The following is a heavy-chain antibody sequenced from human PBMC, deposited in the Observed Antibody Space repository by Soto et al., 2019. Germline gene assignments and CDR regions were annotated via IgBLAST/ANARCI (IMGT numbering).Heavy chain of an antibody. CDR2: INRDGSST. V-gene: IGHV3-74*01. CDR3: ARGGGGMYCRSTSCYTWVFDY. D-gene: IGHD2-2*02. J-gene: IGHJ4*02. CDR1: GFTFSSYW. Sequence: EVQLVESGGGLVQPGGSLRLSCAASGFTFSSYWMHWVRQAPGKGLVWVSRINRDGSSTSYADSVKGRFTISRDNAKNTLYLQMNSLRADDPAVYYCARGGGGMYCRSTSCYTWVFDYWGQGPLFTVSS.